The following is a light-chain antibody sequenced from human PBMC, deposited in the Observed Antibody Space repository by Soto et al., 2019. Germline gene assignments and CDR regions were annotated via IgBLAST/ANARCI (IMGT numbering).Light chain of an antibody. V-gene: IGKV3-15*01. J-gene: IGKJ5*01. CDR2: GAS. CDR1: QSVTSS. CDR3: PQYNNWPPI. Sequence: EIVMTQSPATLSVSPGERATLSCRASQSVTSSLAWYQQKPGQAPRLLIYGASTRATGIPARFTGSGSGTEFTLTISSLQSEDFALYHCPQYNNWPPIFGQGTRLEI.